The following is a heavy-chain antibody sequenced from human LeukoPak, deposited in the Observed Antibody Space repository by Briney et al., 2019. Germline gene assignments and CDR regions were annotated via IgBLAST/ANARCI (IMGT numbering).Heavy chain of an antibody. D-gene: IGHD1-1*01. Sequence: ASVKVSCKASGYTFTSYGISLVRQAPGQGLELMGWISAYNGNTNYAQKLQGRVTMTTDTSTSTDYMELRSLRSDDTAVYYCARPGTPSDAFDIWGQGTMVTVSS. CDR3: ARPGTPSDAFDI. CDR1: GYTFTSYG. J-gene: IGHJ3*02. CDR2: ISAYNGNT. V-gene: IGHV1-18*01.